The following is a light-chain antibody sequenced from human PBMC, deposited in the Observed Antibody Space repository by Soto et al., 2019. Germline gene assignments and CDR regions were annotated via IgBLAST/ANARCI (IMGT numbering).Light chain of an antibody. CDR2: EVS. CDR1: SSDVGGYKY. CDR3: SSYTSRSTGV. J-gene: IGLJ3*02. V-gene: IGLV2-14*01. Sequence: QSVLTQPASVSGSPGQSITISCTGTSSDVGGYKYVSWYQQHPGKVPKLMIYEVSNRPSGVSNRFSGSKSGNMASLTISGLQAEDEADYYCSSYTSRSTGVFGGGTKLTVL.